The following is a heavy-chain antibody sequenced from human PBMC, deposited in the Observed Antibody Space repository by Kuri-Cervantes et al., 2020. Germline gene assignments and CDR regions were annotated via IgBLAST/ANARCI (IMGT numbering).Heavy chain of an antibody. CDR1: GFTFDAYA. D-gene: IGHD3-22*01. CDR3: AKVGDSSDYYPPGVGY. V-gene: IGHV3-23*01. J-gene: IGHJ4*02. CDR2: ISGSGGTT. Sequence: GGSLRLSCAASGFTFDAYAMHWVRQAPGKGLEWVSAISGSGGTTYYVDSVKGRFTISIANSKNVLYLQMNSLRAEDTAVYYCAKVGDSSDYYPPGVGYWGQGTLVTVSS.